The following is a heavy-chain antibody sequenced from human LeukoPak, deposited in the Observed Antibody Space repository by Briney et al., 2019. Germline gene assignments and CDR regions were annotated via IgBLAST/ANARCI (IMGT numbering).Heavy chain of an antibody. CDR1: GYTFTSYY. V-gene: IGHV1-46*01. CDR2: INPSGGST. J-gene: IGHJ4*02. CDR3: ARVRGYYDSSGYYYFDY. D-gene: IGHD3-22*01. Sequence: ASVKVSCKASGYTFTSYYMHWVRQAPGQGLEWMGIINPSGGSTSYAQKFQGRVTMTRDTSTSTVYMELSSLRSEDTAVYYCARVRGYYDSSGYYYFDYWGQGTLVTVS.